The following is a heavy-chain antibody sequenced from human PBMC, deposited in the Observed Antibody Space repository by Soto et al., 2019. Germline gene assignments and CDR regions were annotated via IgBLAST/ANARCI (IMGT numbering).Heavy chain of an antibody. Sequence: EVQLVESGGGLVQPGGSLRLSCAASGFTFSSYDMHWVRQATGKGLEWVSAIGTAGDTYYPGSVKGGFSTSRENAKNSLYLQMNSLRAEDTAVYYCARGRRKDTYYYGIDVWGQGTTVTVSS. CDR3: ARGRRKDTYYYGIDV. J-gene: IGHJ6*02. CDR2: IGTAGDT. V-gene: IGHV3-13*01. CDR1: GFTFSSYD.